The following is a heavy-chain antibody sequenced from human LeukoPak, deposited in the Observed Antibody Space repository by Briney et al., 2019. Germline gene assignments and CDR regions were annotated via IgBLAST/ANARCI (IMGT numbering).Heavy chain of an antibody. CDR3: ARTSGSWYEKFDY. CDR1: GYSFTSYW. V-gene: IGHV5-51*01. CDR2: IYPGDSDT. J-gene: IGHJ4*02. D-gene: IGHD6-13*01. Sequence: GESLKISCQGSGYSFTSYWIGWVRQMPGKGLEWMGIIYPGDSDTRYSPSFQGQVTIPADKSISTAYLQWSSLKASDTAMYYCARTSGSWYEKFDYWGQGTLVTVSS.